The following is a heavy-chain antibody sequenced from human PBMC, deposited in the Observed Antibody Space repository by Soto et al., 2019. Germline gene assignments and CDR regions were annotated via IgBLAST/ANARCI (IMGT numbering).Heavy chain of an antibody. CDR3: ATGLRTGNYGMDV. Sequence: QEQLVQAGAEVKKPGSSVRISCRASGGTFSNDAVSWVRQAPGQGLQWMGGIIPIFGTTHYAQKFQGRVTITADESTATAYMDRRSVTSEDTAVYYCATGLRTGNYGMDVWGQGTAVTVSS. CDR1: GGTFSNDA. D-gene: IGHD3-10*01. J-gene: IGHJ6*02. V-gene: IGHV1-69*01. CDR2: IIPIFGTT.